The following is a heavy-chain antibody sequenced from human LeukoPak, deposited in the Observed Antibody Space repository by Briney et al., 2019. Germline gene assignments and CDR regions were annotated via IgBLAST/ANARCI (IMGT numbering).Heavy chain of an antibody. V-gene: IGHV4-59*01. J-gene: IGHJ6*02. CDR1: GGSISSYY. CDR2: IYYSGST. CDR3: ARGRGGLDYYYYYGMDV. Sequence: PSETLSLTCTVSGGSISSYYWSWIRQPPGKGLEWIGYIYYSGSTNYNPSLKSRVTISVDTSKNQFSLKLSSVTAADTAVYYCARGRGGLDYYYYYGMDVWGQGTTVTVSS. D-gene: IGHD2-15*01.